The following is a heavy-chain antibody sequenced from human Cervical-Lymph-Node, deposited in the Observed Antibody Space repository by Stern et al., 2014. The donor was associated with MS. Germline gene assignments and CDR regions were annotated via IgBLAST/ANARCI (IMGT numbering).Heavy chain of an antibody. CDR1: GYTFTSYY. CDR2: INPSDGST. CDR3: AGGHTFDY. J-gene: IGHJ4*02. V-gene: IGHV1-46*01. Sequence: QLVQSGAEVKKPGASVKVSCTASGYTFTSYYMHWVRQAHGQGLAWMGIINPSDGSTRYAQRFQGRVTMTRDTSTSTVYMELTSLRSDDTAVYYCAGGHTFDYWGQGTLVTVSS.